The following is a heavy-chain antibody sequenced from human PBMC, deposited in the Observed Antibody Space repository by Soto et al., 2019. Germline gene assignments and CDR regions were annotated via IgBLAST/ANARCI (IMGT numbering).Heavy chain of an antibody. V-gene: IGHV3-66*01. D-gene: IGHD6-13*01. CDR2: IYSAGSA. Sequence: TGGSLRFSCAASGFTVSTYHMSWVRQAPGKGLEWVSVIYSAGSADFADSVKVRFTISRDNSKSTLYLQMSSLRAEDTAVYYCARVRSSSYHYFVYWGQGTVVTGSS. CDR3: ARVRSSSYHYFVY. J-gene: IGHJ4*02. CDR1: GFTVSTYH.